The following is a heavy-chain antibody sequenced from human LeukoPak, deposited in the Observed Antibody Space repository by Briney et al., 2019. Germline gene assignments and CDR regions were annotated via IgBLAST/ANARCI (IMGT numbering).Heavy chain of an antibody. CDR1: GFPFRSYA. V-gene: IGHV3-64D*09. D-gene: IGHD2-15*01. CDR3: VRGYSFGPYGMDV. Sequence: GGSLRLSCSASGFPFRSYAMHWVPQAPGKGLEYVSAISDSGGSTYYADSVKGRFTISRDNSKNTLYLQMSSLRAEDTAVYFCVRGYSFGPYGMDVWGQGTTVTVSS. CDR2: ISDSGGST. J-gene: IGHJ6*02.